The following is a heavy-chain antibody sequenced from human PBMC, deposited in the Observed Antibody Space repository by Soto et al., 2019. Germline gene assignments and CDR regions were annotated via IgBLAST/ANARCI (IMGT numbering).Heavy chain of an antibody. J-gene: IGHJ6*02. V-gene: IGHV3-21*01. CDR1: GFTFSTYS. CDR2: ISSRSDI. CDR3: AREYTAWPLAYGLDV. D-gene: IGHD2-2*02. Sequence: GGSLRLSCVSSGFTFSTYSINWVRQAPGKGLEWVSSISSRSDIYYADSVKGRFTISRDNAKNSVSLQMNSLRAEDTAVYYCAREYTAWPLAYGLDVWGQGTTVTVSS.